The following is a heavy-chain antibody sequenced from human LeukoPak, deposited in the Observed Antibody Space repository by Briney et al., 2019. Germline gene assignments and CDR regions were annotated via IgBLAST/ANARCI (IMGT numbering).Heavy chain of an antibody. V-gene: IGHV1-18*01. J-gene: IGHJ4*02. D-gene: IGHD3-22*01. CDR3: ARWRNYYDSSGYYQPDFFDY. Sequence: ASVTVSFKASGYTFTSYGISWVRQAPGQGREWMGWISAYNGNTNYAQKLQGRVTMTTDTSTSTAYMELRSLRSDDTAVYYCARWRNYYDSSGYYQPDFFDYWGQGTLVTVSS. CDR1: GYTFTSYG. CDR2: ISAYNGNT.